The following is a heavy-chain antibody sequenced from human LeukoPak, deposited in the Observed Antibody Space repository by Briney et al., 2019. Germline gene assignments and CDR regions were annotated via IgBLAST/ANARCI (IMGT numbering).Heavy chain of an antibody. Sequence: ASVKVSCKASGYTFTDYYMHWVRQAPGQGLEWMGWVNSNSGATDYAQKFQGRVTMTRDTSISTAYMDLSRLRSDDTAVYYSARANRAVAGDYYYWYMDVWGKGTTVTVSS. V-gene: IGHV1-2*02. CDR3: ARANRAVAGDYYYWYMDV. J-gene: IGHJ6*03. CDR1: GYTFTDYY. D-gene: IGHD2-15*01. CDR2: VNSNSGAT.